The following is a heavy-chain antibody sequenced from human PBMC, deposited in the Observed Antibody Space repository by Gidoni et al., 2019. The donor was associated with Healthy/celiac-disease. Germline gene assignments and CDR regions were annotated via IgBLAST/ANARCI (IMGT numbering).Heavy chain of an antibody. V-gene: IGHV1-69*01. CDR3: ARDLTCSGGSCYEHFDY. CDR2: IIPIFGTA. J-gene: IGHJ4*02. Sequence: QVQLVQSGAEVKKPGSSVKVSCKASGGTFSSYAISWVRQAPGQGLEWMGGIIPIFGTANYAQKFQGRVTITADESTSTADMELSSLRSEDTAVYYCARDLTCSGGSCYEHFDYWGQGTLVTVSS. D-gene: IGHD2-15*01. CDR1: GGTFSSYA.